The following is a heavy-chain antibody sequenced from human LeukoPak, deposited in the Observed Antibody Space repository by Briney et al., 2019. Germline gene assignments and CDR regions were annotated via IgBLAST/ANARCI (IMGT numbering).Heavy chain of an antibody. V-gene: IGHV3-15*01. D-gene: IGHD6-13*01. Sequence: GGSLRLSCAASGFTFSNAWMSWVRQAPGKGLEWVGRIKSKTDGGTTDYAAPVKGRFTISRDDSKNTLYLQMNSLKTEDTAVYYCTTERIAAAAWFDPWGQGTLVTVSS. J-gene: IGHJ5*02. CDR2: IKSKTDGGTT. CDR1: GFTFSNAW. CDR3: TTERIAAAAWFDP.